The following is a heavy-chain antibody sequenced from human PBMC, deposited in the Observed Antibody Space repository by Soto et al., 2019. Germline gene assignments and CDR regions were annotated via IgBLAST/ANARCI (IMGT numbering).Heavy chain of an antibody. D-gene: IGHD3-22*01. J-gene: IGHJ4*02. V-gene: IGHV3-23*01. CDR3: AKAFDSSGYYFDY. Sequence: GWSLRLSCAASGFTFSSYAMRWVRQAPGKGLEWVSAISGSGGSTYYADSVKGRFTISRDNSKNTLYLQMNSLRAEDTAVYYCAKAFDSSGYYFDYWGQGTLVTVSS. CDR2: ISGSGGST. CDR1: GFTFSSYA.